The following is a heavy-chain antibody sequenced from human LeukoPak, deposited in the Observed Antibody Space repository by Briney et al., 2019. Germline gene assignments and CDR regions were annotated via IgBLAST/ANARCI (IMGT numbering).Heavy chain of an antibody. CDR3: AKIDAMSGTYFDY. CDR2: ISGSGSST. J-gene: IGHJ4*02. CDR1: GFTFNTYA. D-gene: IGHD1-26*01. V-gene: IGHV3-23*01. Sequence: GGSLRLSCAASGFTFNTYAMSWVRQAPGKGLEWVSTISGSGSSTYYADSVKGRFTISRDKSKNTLYLQMNSLRAEDTAVYYCAKIDAMSGTYFDYWGQGTLVTVSS.